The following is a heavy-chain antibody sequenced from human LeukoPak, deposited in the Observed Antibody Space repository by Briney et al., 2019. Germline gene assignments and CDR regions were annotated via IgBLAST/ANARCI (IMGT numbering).Heavy chain of an antibody. CDR3: TRSTQLLAAGIDY. V-gene: IGHV3-49*04. CDR1: GFTFSSYW. Sequence: GGSLRLSCAASGFTFSSYWMSWVRQAPGKGLEWVGFIRSKAYGGTTEYAASVKGRFTISRDDSKSIAYLQMNSLKTEDTAVYYCTRSTQLLAAGIDYWGQGTLVTVSS. J-gene: IGHJ4*02. CDR2: IRSKAYGGTT. D-gene: IGHD2-2*01.